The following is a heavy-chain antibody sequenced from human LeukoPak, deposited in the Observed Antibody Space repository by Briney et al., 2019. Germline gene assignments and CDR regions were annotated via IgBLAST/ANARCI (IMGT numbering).Heavy chain of an antibody. V-gene: IGHV3-30*02. Sequence: GGSLRLSCAASGFTFSSYGMHWVRQAPGKGLEWVAFIRYDGSNKYYADSVKGRFTISRDNSKNTLYLQMNSLRAEDTAVYYCAKEGGFGELLFDYWGQGTLVTVSS. CDR2: IRYDGSNK. CDR3: AKEGGFGELLFDY. CDR1: GFTFSSYG. D-gene: IGHD3-10*01. J-gene: IGHJ4*02.